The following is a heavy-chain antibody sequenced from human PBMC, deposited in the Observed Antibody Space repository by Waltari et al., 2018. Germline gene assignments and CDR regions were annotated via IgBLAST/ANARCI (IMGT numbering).Heavy chain of an antibody. CDR3: ATLGYSSSWLPPADY. Sequence: QVQLQESGPGLVTPSETLSLTCAVSGYSISSGYYWAWIRPPPGKGLEWIGSIYHSGSTYYNPSRNSRVTISVDTSKNQFSLKLSSVTAADTAVYYCATLGYSSSWLPPADYWGQGTLVTVSS. V-gene: IGHV4-38-2*01. J-gene: IGHJ4*02. CDR2: IYHSGST. CDR1: GYSISSGYY. D-gene: IGHD6-13*01.